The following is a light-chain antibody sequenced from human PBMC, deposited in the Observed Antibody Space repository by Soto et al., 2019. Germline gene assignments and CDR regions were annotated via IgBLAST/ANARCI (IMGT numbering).Light chain of an antibody. V-gene: IGKV1-5*01. CDR3: QQYNSYSIT. J-gene: IGKJ5*01. Sequence: DIQMTQSPSTLSASVGDRVTITCRASQSISSWLAWYQQKPGKAPKLLIYDASSLESGVPSRFSGSGSGTESPLTISRLQPDDFATYYRQQYNSYSITFGQGTRLEIK. CDR1: QSISSW. CDR2: DAS.